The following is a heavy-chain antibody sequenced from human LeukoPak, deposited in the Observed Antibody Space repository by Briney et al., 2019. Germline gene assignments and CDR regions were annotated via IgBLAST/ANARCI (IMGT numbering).Heavy chain of an antibody. CDR2: IKQDGSEK. J-gene: IGHJ6*03. CDR1: GFTFSSYW. V-gene: IGHV3-7*01. CDR3: ARGYYMDV. Sequence: PAGSLRLSCAASGFTFSSYWMSWVRQAQGKGLEWVANIKQDGSEKYYVDSVKGRFIISRDNAKNSLYLQMNSLIAEDTAVYYCARGYYMDVRGKGTAVTVSS.